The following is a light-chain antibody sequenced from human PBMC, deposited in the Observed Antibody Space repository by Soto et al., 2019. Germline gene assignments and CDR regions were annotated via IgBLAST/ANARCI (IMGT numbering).Light chain of an antibody. CDR3: QQYNEWPPFT. Sequence: EIVMTQSPATLSVSPVERATLSCRASQSVRSNLAWYQQKPGQAPRLVIYAASTRATCIPDRFSGSVAGTEFTLTISSLQSEDFAVYYCQQYNEWPPFTFGQGTRLEIK. V-gene: IGKV3-15*01. CDR2: AAS. CDR1: QSVRSN. J-gene: IGKJ5*01.